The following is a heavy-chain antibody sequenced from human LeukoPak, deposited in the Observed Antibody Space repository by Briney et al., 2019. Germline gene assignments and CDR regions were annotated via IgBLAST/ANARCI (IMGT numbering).Heavy chain of an antibody. CDR3: ARRLASSSDTFDY. V-gene: IGHV4-39*01. D-gene: IGHD4-11*01. CDR2: IYYGGST. J-gene: IGHJ4*02. CDR1: GGSISTNSYY. Sequence: PSETLSLTCTVSGGSISTNSYYWGWIRQPPGKGLEWIGSIYYGGSTFYNPSLKNRVTISADTSKNQSSLNLSSVTAADTAVYYCARRLASSSDTFDYWGQGTLVTVSS.